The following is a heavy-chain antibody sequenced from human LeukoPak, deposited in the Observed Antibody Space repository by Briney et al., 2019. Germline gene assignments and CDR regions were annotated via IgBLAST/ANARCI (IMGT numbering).Heavy chain of an antibody. Sequence: PSETLSLTCTVSGGSISSYYWSWIRQPPGKGLEWIGYIYYSGSTNYNPSLRSRVTISVDTSKNQFSLRLSSVTAADTAVYYCARDWGVSARPGYMDVWGKGTTVTVSS. D-gene: IGHD6-6*01. CDR2: IYYSGST. CDR1: GGSISSYY. CDR3: ARDWGVSARPGYMDV. J-gene: IGHJ6*03. V-gene: IGHV4-59*01.